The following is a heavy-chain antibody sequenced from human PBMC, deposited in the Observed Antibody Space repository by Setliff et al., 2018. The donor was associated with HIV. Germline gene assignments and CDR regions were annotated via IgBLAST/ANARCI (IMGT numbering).Heavy chain of an antibody. CDR3: AISIVGVTSEMY. CDR2: VNHNGNI. J-gene: IGHJ4*02. Sequence: ETLSLTCTVSGGSISGSNYYWNWIRQSPGKGLEWIVEVNHNGNINYNPSLKSRVTVSVDTSKTQYSLKMISVTAADTAMYYCAISIVGVTSEMYWAQGTLVTVSS. CDR1: GGSISGSNYY. D-gene: IGHD2-21*02. V-gene: IGHV4-39*07.